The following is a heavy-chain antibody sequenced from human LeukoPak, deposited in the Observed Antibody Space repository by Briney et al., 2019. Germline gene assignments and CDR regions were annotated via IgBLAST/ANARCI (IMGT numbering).Heavy chain of an antibody. V-gene: IGHV4-34*01. CDR1: GGSISSYY. CDR2: INHSGST. CDR3: ARGRSTFDY. J-gene: IGHJ4*02. D-gene: IGHD1-14*01. Sequence: PSETVSLTCTVSGGSISSYYWSWIRQPPGKGLEWLGEINHSGSTNYNPSLKSRVTISVDTSKNQFSLKLSTVTAADTAVYYCARGRSTFDYWGQGTLVTVSS.